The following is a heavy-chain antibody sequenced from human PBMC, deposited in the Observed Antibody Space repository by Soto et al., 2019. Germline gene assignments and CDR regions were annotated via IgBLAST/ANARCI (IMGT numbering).Heavy chain of an antibody. J-gene: IGHJ6*02. CDR1: GGTFSSYA. CDR3: ASRIAAAAYYYYYGMDV. CDR2: IIPIFGTA. Sequence: SVKVSCKASGGTFSSYAISWVRQAPGQGLEWMGGIIPIFGTANYAQEFQGRVTITADESTSTAYMELSSLRSEDTAVYYCASRIAAAAYYYYYGMDVWGQGTTVTVSS. D-gene: IGHD6-13*01. V-gene: IGHV1-69*13.